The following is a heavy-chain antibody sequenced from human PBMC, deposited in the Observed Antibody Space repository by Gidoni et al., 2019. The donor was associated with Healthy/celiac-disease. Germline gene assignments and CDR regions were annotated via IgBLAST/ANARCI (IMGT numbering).Heavy chain of an antibody. D-gene: IGHD3-10*01. Sequence: QLQLQESGPGLVKPSETLSLTCTVSGGSISSSSYYWGWLRPPPGKGLEWIGSIYYSGSTYYNPSIKSRVTISVDTSKNQFSLKLSSVTAADTAVYYCARQSSWFGANGWFDPWGQGTLVTVSS. CDR2: IYYSGST. CDR1: GGSISSSSYY. J-gene: IGHJ5*02. V-gene: IGHV4-39*01. CDR3: ARQSSWFGANGWFDP.